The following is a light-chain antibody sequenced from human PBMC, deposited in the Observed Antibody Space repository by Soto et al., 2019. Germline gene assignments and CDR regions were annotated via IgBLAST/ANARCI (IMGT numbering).Light chain of an antibody. CDR1: QSVSDN. Sequence: EIVMTQSPATLSVSPGERATLSCRANQSVSDNLAWYQQKPGQAPRLLVSGATVRATGIPARFSGRGSGTEFTLTISSLQSEDVAVYYCQQYDKWPRTFGQGTKVEIK. J-gene: IGKJ1*01. CDR3: QQYDKWPRT. V-gene: IGKV3-15*01. CDR2: GAT.